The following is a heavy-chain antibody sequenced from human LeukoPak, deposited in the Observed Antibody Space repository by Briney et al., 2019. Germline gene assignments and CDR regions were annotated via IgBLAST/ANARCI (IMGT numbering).Heavy chain of an antibody. CDR1: GYTFTSYG. Sequence: ASVKVSCKASGYTFTSYGISWVRQAPGQGLEWMGWISAYNGNTNYAQKLQGRVTMTTDTSTSTAYMEPRSLRSDDTAVYYCARDWDDFWSGYLQDDAFDIWGQGTMVTVSS. J-gene: IGHJ3*02. D-gene: IGHD3-3*01. CDR2: ISAYNGNT. V-gene: IGHV1-18*01. CDR3: ARDWDDFWSGYLQDDAFDI.